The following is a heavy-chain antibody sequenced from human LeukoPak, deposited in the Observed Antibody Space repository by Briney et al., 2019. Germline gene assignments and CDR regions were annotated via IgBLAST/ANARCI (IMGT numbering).Heavy chain of an antibody. CDR2: ISDSGGRT. V-gene: IGHV3-23*01. J-gene: IGHJ4*02. CDR3: AKRGVVIRVILVGFHKEAYYFDS. Sequence: GGSLRLSCAVSGITLSNYGMSGVRQAPGKGLEWVAGISDSGGRTNYADSVKGRFTISRDNPKNTLYLQMNSLRAEDTAMYFCAKRGVVIRVILVGFHKEAYYFDSWGQGALVTVSS. D-gene: IGHD3-22*01. CDR1: GITLSNYG.